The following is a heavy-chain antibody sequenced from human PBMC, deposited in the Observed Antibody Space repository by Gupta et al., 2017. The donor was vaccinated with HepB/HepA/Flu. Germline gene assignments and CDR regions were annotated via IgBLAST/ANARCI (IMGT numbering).Heavy chain of an antibody. Sequence: EVQLVESGGGLVKPGGSLRLSCEVSGFTFTRYSMNWVRQAPGKGLGWVSSISSSGQNIYYADSVKGRFTISRDKAKNSLYLQMNSLRVEDTAVYYCARDRWLEPDPFDMWGQGTMVTVSS. V-gene: IGHV3-21*02. J-gene: IGHJ3*02. CDR1: GFTFTRYS. CDR3: ARDRWLEPDPFDM. D-gene: IGHD1-1*01. CDR2: ISSSGQNI.